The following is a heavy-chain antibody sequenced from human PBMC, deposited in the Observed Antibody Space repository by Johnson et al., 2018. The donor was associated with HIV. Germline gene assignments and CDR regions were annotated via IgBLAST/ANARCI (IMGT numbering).Heavy chain of an antibody. CDR3: ARDLLSRAFDI. V-gene: IGHV3-30*02. Sequence: QVQLVESGGGVVQPGGSLRLSCAASGFTFSSYGMHWVRQAPGKGLEWVAFIHYDGSNKYYADSVKGRFTVSRDNSKNTLYLQMNSLRAEDTAVYYCARDLLSRAFDIWGQGTMVTVSS. CDR1: GFTFSSYG. J-gene: IGHJ3*02. CDR2: IHYDGSNK.